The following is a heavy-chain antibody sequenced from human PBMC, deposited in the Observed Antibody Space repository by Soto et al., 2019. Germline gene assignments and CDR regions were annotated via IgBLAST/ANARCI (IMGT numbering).Heavy chain of an antibody. CDR1: GFTVTNAW. CDR3: TTDTGYSGYEFDY. J-gene: IGHJ4*02. CDR2: IKSKTDGGTT. V-gene: IGHV3-15*07. D-gene: IGHD5-12*01. Sequence: GGSLRLSCAASGFTVTNAWMNWVRQAPGKGLEWVGRIKSKTDGGTTDYAAPVKGRFTISRDDSKNTLYLQMNSLKTEDTAVYYCTTDTGYSGYEFDYWGQGTLVTVSS.